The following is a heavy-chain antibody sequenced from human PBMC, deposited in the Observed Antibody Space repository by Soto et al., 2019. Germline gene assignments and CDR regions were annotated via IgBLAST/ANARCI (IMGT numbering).Heavy chain of an antibody. CDR1: GGTFSSYT. CDR2: IIPILGIA. J-gene: IGHJ4*02. D-gene: IGHD4-17*01. CDR3: ARDPVGYGDYFR. V-gene: IGHV1-69*04. Sequence: SVKVSCKVSGGTFSSYTISWVRQAPGQGLEWMGRIIPILGIANYAQKFQGRVTITADKSTSTAYMELSSLRSEDTAVYYCARDPVGYGDYFRWGQGTLVTVSS.